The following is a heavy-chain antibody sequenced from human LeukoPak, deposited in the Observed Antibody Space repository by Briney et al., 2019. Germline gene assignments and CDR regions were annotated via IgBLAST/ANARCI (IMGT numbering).Heavy chain of an antibody. CDR1: GDSSSMRY. D-gene: IGHD6-13*01. Sequence: SETLSLTCSVSGDSSSMRYWSWIRQPPGKGLEWIGYIDHTGSTNYNPSLNSRVTISRDTSKNHFSLELSSVTAADTAVYFCARGRVSSSSWSSTYYYYFYMDVWGKGTTVTVSS. J-gene: IGHJ6*03. CDR3: ARGRVSSSSWSSTYYYYFYMDV. V-gene: IGHV4-59*11. CDR2: IDHTGST.